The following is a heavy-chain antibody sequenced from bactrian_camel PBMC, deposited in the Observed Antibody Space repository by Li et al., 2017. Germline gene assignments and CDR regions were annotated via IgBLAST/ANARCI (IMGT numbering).Heavy chain of an antibody. CDR1: GFFSRGNC. J-gene: IGHJ6*01. Sequence: VQLVESGEDSVQAGGSLRLSCVASGFFSRGNCIGWIRQVPGKGFEWVAGISDSGGRAYYKDSVKGRFTIARDNAKNTLYLQLNSLKTEDTAMYYCANLILASYNTNWDRPGYWGQGTQVTVS. CDR3: ANLILASYNTNWDRPGY. V-gene: IGHV3S1*01. CDR2: ISDSGGRA. D-gene: IGHD8*01.